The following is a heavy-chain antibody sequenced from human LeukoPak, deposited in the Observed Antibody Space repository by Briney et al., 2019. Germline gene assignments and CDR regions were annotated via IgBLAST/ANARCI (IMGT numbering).Heavy chain of an antibody. Sequence: GGSLRLSCAASGFTFSSYYMHWVRQAPGKGLVWVSRIDSDGSSTRCADSVKGRLTISRDNAKNTLYLEMNSLRAEDTAVYYCARRGKYWYFDLWGRGTLVTVSS. CDR3: ARRGKYWYFDL. CDR1: GFTFSSYY. V-gene: IGHV3-74*01. CDR2: IDSDGSST. J-gene: IGHJ2*01. D-gene: IGHD3-10*01.